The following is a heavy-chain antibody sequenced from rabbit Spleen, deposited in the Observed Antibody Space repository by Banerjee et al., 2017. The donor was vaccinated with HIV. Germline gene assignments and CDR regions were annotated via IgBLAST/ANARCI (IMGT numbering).Heavy chain of an antibody. CDR2: IYGDASDST. CDR1: GFSFSSSYY. CDR3: ARGSATMTMVITGYYLNL. J-gene: IGHJ4*01. Sequence: QSLEESGGDLVKPGASLTLTCTASGFSFSSSYYMCWVRQAPGKGLECIACIYGDASDSTWYASWAKGRFTISKTSSTTVTLQMTSLTAADTAAYFCARGSATMTMVITGYYLNLWGQGTLVTVS. V-gene: IGHV1S40*01. D-gene: IGHD2-1*01.